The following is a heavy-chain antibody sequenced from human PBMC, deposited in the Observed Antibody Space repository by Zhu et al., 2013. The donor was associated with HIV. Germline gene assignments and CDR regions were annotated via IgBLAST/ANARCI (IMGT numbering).Heavy chain of an antibody. CDR3: ARDTRGGLLMISH. V-gene: IGHV3-30-3*01. CDR1: GFTFSSYA. CDR2: ISYDGSNK. J-gene: IGHJ4*02. D-gene: IGHD3-16*01. Sequence: VQLVESGGGVVQPGRSLRLSCAASGFTFSSYAMHWVRQAPGKGLEWVAVISYDGSNKYYADSVKGRFTISRDNSKNTLYLQMNSLRAEDTAVYYCARDTRGGLLMISHWGQGTLVTVSS.